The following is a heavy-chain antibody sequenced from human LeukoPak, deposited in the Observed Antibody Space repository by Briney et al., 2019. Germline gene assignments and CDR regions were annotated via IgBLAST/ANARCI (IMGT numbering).Heavy chain of an antibody. V-gene: IGHV1-8*02. Sequence: ASVKVSCKASGGTFSSYAISWVRQAPGQGLEWMGWMNPKSGNTGYGQKFQGRVTMTRVTSITTAYMELRSLRSDDTAVHYCTKASLAFGTKYFDPWGQGTLVTVSS. J-gene: IGHJ5*02. CDR1: GGTFSSYA. CDR2: MNPKSGNT. CDR3: TKASLAFGTKYFDP. D-gene: IGHD3-10*01.